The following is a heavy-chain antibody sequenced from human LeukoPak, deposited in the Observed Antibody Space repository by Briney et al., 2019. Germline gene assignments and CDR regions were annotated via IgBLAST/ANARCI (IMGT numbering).Heavy chain of an antibody. J-gene: IGHJ5*02. V-gene: IGHV4-30-4*01. CDR1: GGSISSGDYY. D-gene: IGHD2-15*01. CDR3: ARRYCSGGSCYGPPYNWFDP. CDR2: IYYSGST. Sequence: PSETLSLTCTVSGGSISSGDYYWSWIRQPPGKGLEWIGYIYYSGSTYYNPSLKSRVTISVDTSKNQFSLKLSSVTAADTAVYYCARRYCSGGSCYGPPYNWFDPWGQGTLVTVSS.